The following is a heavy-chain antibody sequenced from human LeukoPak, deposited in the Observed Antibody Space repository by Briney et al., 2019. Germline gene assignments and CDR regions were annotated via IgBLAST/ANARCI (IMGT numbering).Heavy chain of an antibody. J-gene: IGHJ3*02. CDR3: ASSPGYYDSSGYYSGDLAFDI. V-gene: IGHV3-9*01. Sequence: GRSLRLSCAASGFTFDDYAMHWVRQAPGKGLEWVSGINWNSGSIGYAGSVKGRFTISRDNAKNSLYLQMNSLRAEDTALYYCASSPGYYDSSGYYSGDLAFDIWGQGTMVTVSS. D-gene: IGHD3-22*01. CDR2: INWNSGSI. CDR1: GFTFDDYA.